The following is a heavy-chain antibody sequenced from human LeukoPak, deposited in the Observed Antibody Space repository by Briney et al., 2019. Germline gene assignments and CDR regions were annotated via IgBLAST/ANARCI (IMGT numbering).Heavy chain of an antibody. CDR2: ISGSGDIT. V-gene: IGHV3-23*01. D-gene: IGHD5-12*01. Sequence: PGGSLRLSCAASGFTFSNYAMNWVRQAPGKGLEWVSTISGSGDITHYADSVQGRFTISRDNSKNTLYLQMNSLRAEDTAVYHCARGRNIVATSGYFDYWGQGTLVTVSS. J-gene: IGHJ4*02. CDR1: GFTFSNYA. CDR3: ARGRNIVATSGYFDY.